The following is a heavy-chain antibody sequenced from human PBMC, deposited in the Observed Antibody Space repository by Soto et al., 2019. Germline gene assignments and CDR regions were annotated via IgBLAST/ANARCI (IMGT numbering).Heavy chain of an antibody. CDR1: GFIFENFD. Sequence: GGSLRLSCAASGFIFENFDMSWVRQAPGKGLEWISSISGSGFKKYYADSVKGRFTISRDNSKSTVYLELNNLSAEDTAVYHCAKNQGVELVPLATVDWFDPWGQGSVVTVSS. CDR2: ISGSGFKK. D-gene: IGHD1-26*01. J-gene: IGHJ5*02. CDR3: AKNQGVELVPLATVDWFDP. V-gene: IGHV3-23*01.